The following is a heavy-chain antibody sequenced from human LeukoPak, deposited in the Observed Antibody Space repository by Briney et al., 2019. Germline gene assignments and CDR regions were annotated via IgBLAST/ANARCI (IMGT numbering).Heavy chain of an antibody. J-gene: IGHJ4*02. CDR3: AREGVYYYDSSGYRGYYLDY. Sequence: ASVKVSCKASGYTFTGYYMHWVRQAPGQGLEWMGWINPNSGGTNYAQKFQGRVTMTRDTSISTAYMELSRLRSDDTAVYYCAREGVYYYDSSGYRGYYLDYWGQGTLVTVSS. CDR1: GYTFTGYY. CDR2: INPNSGGT. D-gene: IGHD3-22*01. V-gene: IGHV1-2*02.